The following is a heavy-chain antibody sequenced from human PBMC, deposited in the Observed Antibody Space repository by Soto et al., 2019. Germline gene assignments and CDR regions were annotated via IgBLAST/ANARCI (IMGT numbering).Heavy chain of an antibody. Sequence: QVQLQESGPGLVKPSQTLSLTCTVSGGSISSGGYYWSWIRQHPGKGLEWIGYIYYSGSTYYNPSLKSRVTISVDTSKNQFSLKLSSVTAADTAAYYCARGGIAAAAPPDYWGQGTLVTVSS. CDR1: GGSISSGGYY. J-gene: IGHJ4*02. D-gene: IGHD6-13*01. CDR2: IYYSGST. V-gene: IGHV4-31*03. CDR3: ARGGIAAAAPPDY.